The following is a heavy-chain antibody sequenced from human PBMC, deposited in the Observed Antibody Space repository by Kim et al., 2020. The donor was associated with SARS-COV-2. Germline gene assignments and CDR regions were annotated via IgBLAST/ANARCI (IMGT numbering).Heavy chain of an antibody. CDR2: IRSDESKR. D-gene: IGHD3-10*01. CDR1: GFTFSPFA. CDR3: ARNFGSATMIGDV. Sequence: GGSLRLSCTASGFTFSPFAMHWVRQAPGKGLEWVAVIRSDESKRYYAESVKDRFTISRDNSKNTLYLQMKSIRAEDTAIYYCARNFGSATMIGDVWGLGT. J-gene: IGHJ3*01. V-gene: IGHV3-33*01.